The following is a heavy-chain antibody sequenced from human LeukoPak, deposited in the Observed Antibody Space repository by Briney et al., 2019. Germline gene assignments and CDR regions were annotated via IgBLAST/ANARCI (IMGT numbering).Heavy chain of an antibody. D-gene: IGHD3-22*01. J-gene: IGHJ4*02. Sequence: ASVKVSCKVSGYTLTELSMHWVRQAPGKGLEWMGGFDPEDGEAIYAQKFQGRVTMTEDTSTDTAYMELSSLRSDDTAVYYCARGRTYYHSSGYFDYWGQGTLVTVSS. V-gene: IGHV1-24*01. CDR3: ARGRTYYHSSGYFDY. CDR2: FDPEDGEA. CDR1: GYTLTELS.